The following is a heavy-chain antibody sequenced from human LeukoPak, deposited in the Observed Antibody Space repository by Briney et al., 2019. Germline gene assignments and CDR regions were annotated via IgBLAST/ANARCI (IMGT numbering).Heavy chain of an antibody. Sequence: GESLKISCKGSGYSFTSYWIGWVRQMPGKGLEWMGIIYPGDSDTRHSPSFQGQVTISADKSISTAYLQWSSLKASDTAMYYCARQPGYYDSSGPAGYWGQGTLVTVSS. D-gene: IGHD3-22*01. CDR1: GYSFTSYW. CDR2: IYPGDSDT. J-gene: IGHJ4*02. V-gene: IGHV5-51*01. CDR3: ARQPGYYDSSGPAGY.